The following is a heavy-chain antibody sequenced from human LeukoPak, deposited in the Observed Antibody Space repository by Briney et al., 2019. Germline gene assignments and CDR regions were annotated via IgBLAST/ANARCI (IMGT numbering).Heavy chain of an antibody. V-gene: IGHV1-69*13. CDR1: GGTFSGYA. D-gene: IGHD1-20*01. CDR2: IIPIFGTA. J-gene: IGHJ4*02. CDR3: ARARQPELLYNLKVSRRGGPDY. Sequence: ASVKVSCKASGGTFSGYAISWVRQAPGQGLEWMGGIIPIFGTANYAQKFQGRVTITADESTSTAYMELSSLRSEDTAVYDCARARQPELLYNLKVSRRGGPDYWGQGTLVTVSS.